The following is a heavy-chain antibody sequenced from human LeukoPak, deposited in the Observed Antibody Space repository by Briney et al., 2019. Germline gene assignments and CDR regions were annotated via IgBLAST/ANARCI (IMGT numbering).Heavy chain of an antibody. CDR3: AKDHDTAMAPYS. Sequence: GGSLRLSCAASGFIFSSYGMHWVRQAPGKGLEWVAFIRYDGSKKYYADSVKGRFTISRDNAKNSLYLQMNSLRAEDTAVYYCAKDHDTAMAPYSWGQGTLVTVSS. CDR2: IRYDGSKK. V-gene: IGHV3-30*02. D-gene: IGHD5-18*01. J-gene: IGHJ4*02. CDR1: GFIFSSYG.